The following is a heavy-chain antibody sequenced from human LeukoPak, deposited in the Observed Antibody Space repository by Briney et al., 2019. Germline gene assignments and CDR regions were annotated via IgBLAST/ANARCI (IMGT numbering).Heavy chain of an antibody. J-gene: IGHJ4*02. CDR1: GFTFRRYA. V-gene: IGHV3-7*04. CDR3: ARDSTGTVFDL. Sequence: GGSLRLSCAASGFTFRRYAMTWVRQAPGKGLEWVAQISQDGTESYSVDSVRGRFTISRDNAKNSVYLQMNSLRPEDTAVYYCARDSTGTVFDLWGQGTLVTVS. CDR2: ISQDGTES. D-gene: IGHD1-1*01.